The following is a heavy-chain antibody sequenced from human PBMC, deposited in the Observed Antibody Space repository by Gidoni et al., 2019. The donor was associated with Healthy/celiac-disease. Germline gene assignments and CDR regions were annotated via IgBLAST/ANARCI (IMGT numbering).Heavy chain of an antibody. CDR2: ISSSSSYI. CDR3: ARDLRAKNYYGSGSYSPGLDY. J-gene: IGHJ4*02. V-gene: IGHV3-21*01. D-gene: IGHD3-10*01. CDR1: GFTFRSYS. Sequence: EVQLVESGGGLVKPGGSLRLSCAASGFTFRSYSMSWVRQAPGKGLEWVSSISSSSSYIYYADSVKGRFTISRDNAKNSLYLQMNSLRAEDTAVYYCARDLRAKNYYGSGSYSPGLDYWGQGTLVTVSS.